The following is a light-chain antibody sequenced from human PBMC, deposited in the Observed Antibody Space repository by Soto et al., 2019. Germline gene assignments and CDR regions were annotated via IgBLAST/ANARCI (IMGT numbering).Light chain of an antibody. Sequence: EIVMTQSPATLSVSPGXRATLSCRASQSVSSNLAWYQQKPGQAPRLLIYGASTRATGISARFSGSGSGTEFTLTISSLQSEDFAVYYCQQYNNWPPLTFGGGTKVDIK. J-gene: IGKJ4*01. V-gene: IGKV3-15*01. CDR3: QQYNNWPPLT. CDR1: QSVSSN. CDR2: GAS.